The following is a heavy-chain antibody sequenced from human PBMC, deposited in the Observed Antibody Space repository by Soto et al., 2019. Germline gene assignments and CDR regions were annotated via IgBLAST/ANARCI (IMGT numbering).Heavy chain of an antibody. CDR2: IIPMFGTA. CDR1: GSTFSSYA. Sequence: GASVKVSFKASGSTFSSYAISWVRQAPGQGLEWMGGIIPMFGTANYAQKFQGRVTMTADESTSTAYMELSSLRSEDTAVYYCASAGADCSSTSCYTQRYYYYGMDVWGQGTTVTVSS. V-gene: IGHV1-69*13. D-gene: IGHD2-2*02. J-gene: IGHJ6*02. CDR3: ASAGADCSSTSCYTQRYYYYGMDV.